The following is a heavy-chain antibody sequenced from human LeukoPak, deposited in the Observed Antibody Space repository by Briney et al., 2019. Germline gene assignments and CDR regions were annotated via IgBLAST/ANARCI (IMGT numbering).Heavy chain of an antibody. CDR1: GYTLTELS. V-gene: IGHV1-24*01. CDR3: ARDRHIVVVTGGHFDY. Sequence: ASVKVSCKVSGYTLTELSMHWVRQAPGKGLEWMGGFDPEDGETVYAQKFQGRVTMTEDTSTDTAYMELSSLRSEDTAVYYCARDRHIVVVTGGHFDYWGQGTLVTVSS. CDR2: FDPEDGET. J-gene: IGHJ4*02. D-gene: IGHD2-21*02.